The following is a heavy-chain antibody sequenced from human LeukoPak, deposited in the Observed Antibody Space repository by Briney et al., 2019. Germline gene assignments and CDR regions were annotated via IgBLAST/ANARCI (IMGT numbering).Heavy chain of an antibody. CDR2: ISSSGDST. D-gene: IGHD6-13*01. CDR3: AKTRPLDSSSWSHGDY. J-gene: IGHJ4*02. CDR1: GFTFSSYA. Sequence: HPGGSLRLSSAASGFTFSSYAMSWVRQAPGKGLEWVSAISSSGDSTYYGDSVKGRFTISRDNSKNTLYLQMNSLRAEDTAVYYCAKTRPLDSSSWSHGDYWGQGTLVTVSS. V-gene: IGHV3-23*01.